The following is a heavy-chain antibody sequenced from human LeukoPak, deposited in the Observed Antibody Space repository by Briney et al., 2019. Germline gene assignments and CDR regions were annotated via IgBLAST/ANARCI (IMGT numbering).Heavy chain of an antibody. Sequence: GGSLRLSCAASGFTFSSYSMNWVREAPGKGLEWVSSISSSSSYIYYADSVKGRFTISRDNAKNSLYLQMNSLRAEDTAMYYCAMGVYYDSSGHPTSDYGGQGTLVTVSS. D-gene: IGHD3-22*01. CDR3: AMGVYYDSSGHPTSDY. V-gene: IGHV3-21*01. CDR2: ISSSSSYI. J-gene: IGHJ4*02. CDR1: GFTFSSYS.